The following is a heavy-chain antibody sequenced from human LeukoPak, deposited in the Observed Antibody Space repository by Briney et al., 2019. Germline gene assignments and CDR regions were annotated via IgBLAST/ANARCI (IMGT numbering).Heavy chain of an antibody. Sequence: ESLKISCKGSGYNFTSYWIGWVRQMPGKGLEWMGIIYPGDSDTRYSPSFQGQVTISADKSISTAYLQWSSLKASDTAMYYCARQNFPPTYYYGSGSYYTATYYFDYWGQGTLVTVSS. J-gene: IGHJ4*02. CDR2: IYPGDSDT. V-gene: IGHV5-51*01. CDR1: GYNFTSYW. CDR3: ARQNFPPTYYYGSGSYYTATYYFDY. D-gene: IGHD3-10*01.